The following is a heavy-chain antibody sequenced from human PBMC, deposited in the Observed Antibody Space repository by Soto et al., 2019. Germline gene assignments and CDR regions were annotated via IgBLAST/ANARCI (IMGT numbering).Heavy chain of an antibody. CDR3: AKGRGGIWYYYYMDV. CDR1: GFTFSSYA. CDR2: ISGSGGST. J-gene: IGHJ6*03. V-gene: IGHV3-23*01. Sequence: GGSLRLSCAASGFTFSSYAMRWVRQAPGKGLEWVSAISGSGGSTYDADSVKGLFTISRDNSKNTLYLQMNRLRDEDTAVYYGAKGRGGIWYYYYMDVWGKGTTVTVSS. D-gene: IGHD3-16*01.